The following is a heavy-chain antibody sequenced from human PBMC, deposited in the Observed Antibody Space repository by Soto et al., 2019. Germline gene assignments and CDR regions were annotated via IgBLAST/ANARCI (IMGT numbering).Heavy chain of an antibody. J-gene: IGHJ4*02. CDR3: AKDKYYD. V-gene: IGHV3-23*01. CDR1: GFTLSNYG. Sequence: EVQLLQSEGGLVQPGGSLRLSCAASGFTLSNYGMNWVRQAPGKGLEWVSGISGSDGSTYYADSVKGRFTISRDNSKNTLYLQMNTLRAEDTAVYYCAKDKYYDWGQGTPVTVSS. D-gene: IGHD3-22*01. CDR2: ISGSDGST.